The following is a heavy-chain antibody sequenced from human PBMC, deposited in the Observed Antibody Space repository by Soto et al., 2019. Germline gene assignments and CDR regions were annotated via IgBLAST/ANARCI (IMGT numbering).Heavy chain of an antibody. J-gene: IGHJ4*02. CDR2: IWYDGSNK. Sequence: QVQLVESGGGVVQPGRSLRLSCAASGFTFSSYGMHWVRQARGKGLEWVAVIWYDGSNKYYADSVKGRFTISRDNSKNTLYLQMNSLRAEDTAVYYCARSGYSSSWYDYWGQGTLVTVSS. V-gene: IGHV3-33*01. CDR1: GFTFSSYG. D-gene: IGHD6-13*01. CDR3: ARSGYSSSWYDY.